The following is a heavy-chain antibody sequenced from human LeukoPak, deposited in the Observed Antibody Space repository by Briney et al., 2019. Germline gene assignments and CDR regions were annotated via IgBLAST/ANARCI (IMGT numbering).Heavy chain of an antibody. J-gene: IGHJ3*02. CDR3: ARERFWSGYYTDAFDI. CDR1: GGTFSSYA. V-gene: IGHV1-69*05. CDR2: IIPIFGTA. Sequence: SVKVSCKASGGTFSSYAISWVRQAPGQGLEWMGRIIPIFGTANYAQKFQGRVTITTDVSTSTAYMELSSLRSEDTAVYYCARERFWSGYYTDAFDIWGQGTMVTVSS. D-gene: IGHD3-3*01.